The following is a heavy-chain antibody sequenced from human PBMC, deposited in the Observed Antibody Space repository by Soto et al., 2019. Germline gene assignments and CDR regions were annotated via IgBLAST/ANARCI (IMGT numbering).Heavy chain of an antibody. CDR1: GGSISRGAYF. CDR2: ISYTGAT. D-gene: IGHD2-15*01. Sequence: QVHLQESGPGQVRPSQTLSLSCSVSGGSISRGAYFWTWIRQFPGKGLEWIAYISYTGATYYNPSLKSRVTILADTSKKLFSLKLNSVTSADTAVYYCARGGPVSVSPAWQLLGYFDYWGQGTLVTVSS. V-gene: IGHV4-31*03. J-gene: IGHJ4*02. CDR3: ARGGPVSVSPAWQLLGYFDY.